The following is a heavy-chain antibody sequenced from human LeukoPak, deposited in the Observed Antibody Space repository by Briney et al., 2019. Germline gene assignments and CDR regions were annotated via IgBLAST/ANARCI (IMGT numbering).Heavy chain of an antibody. D-gene: IGHD3-3*01. J-gene: IGHJ3*02. CDR2: INDNGAGT. CDR3: ARGRGITIFGVVTGPHPGAFDI. Sequence: GGSLRLSCAASGFTFSSYAMSWVRQAPGKGLRWVSTINDNGAGTYYADSVKGRFTISRDNSKNTLYLQMSSLRSEDTAVYYCARGRGITIFGVVTGPHPGAFDIWGQGTMVTVSS. CDR1: GFTFSSYA. V-gene: IGHV3-23*01.